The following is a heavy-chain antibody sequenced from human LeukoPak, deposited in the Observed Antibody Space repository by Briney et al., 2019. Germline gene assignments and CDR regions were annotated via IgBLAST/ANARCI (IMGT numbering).Heavy chain of an antibody. V-gene: IGHV3-30*18. CDR1: GFTFSSYG. Sequence: GGSLRLSCAASGFTFSSYGMHWVRQAPGKGLEWVAVISYDGSNKYYADSVKGRFTISRDNSKNTLYLQMNSLRAEDTAVYYCAKDRRWYYFDYWGQGTLVTVSS. CDR3: AKDRRWYYFDY. CDR2: ISYDGSNK. D-gene: IGHD6-13*01. J-gene: IGHJ4*02.